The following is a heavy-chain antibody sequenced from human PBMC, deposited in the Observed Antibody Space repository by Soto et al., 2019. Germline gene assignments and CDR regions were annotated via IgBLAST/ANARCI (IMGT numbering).Heavy chain of an antibody. CDR1: GGSISSSSYY. CDR3: ARRFYYYGMDV. V-gene: IGHV4-39*01. J-gene: IGHJ6*02. CDR2: IYYSGST. Sequence: SETLSLTCTVSGGSISSSSYYWGWIRQPPGKGLEWIGSIYYSGSTYYNPSLKSRVTISVDTSKNQFSLKLSSVTAADTAVYYCARRFYYYGMDVWGQGTTVTVSS.